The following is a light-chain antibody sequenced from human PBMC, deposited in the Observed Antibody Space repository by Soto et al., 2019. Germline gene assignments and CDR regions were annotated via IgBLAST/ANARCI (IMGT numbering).Light chain of an antibody. CDR2: GAS. CDR3: LQDTDYSWT. CDR1: QAIRNE. J-gene: IGKJ1*01. V-gene: IGKV1-6*01. Sequence: AIQMTQSPSSLSASVGDRVTITCRASQAIRNELSWYQQKPGKAPKLLICGASDLQNGVPSRFSGSGFGTDFTLTISSLQPEDFATYYCLQDTDYSWTFGQGTKVESK.